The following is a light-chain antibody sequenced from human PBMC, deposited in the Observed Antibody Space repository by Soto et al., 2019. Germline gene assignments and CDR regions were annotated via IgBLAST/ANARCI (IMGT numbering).Light chain of an antibody. CDR2: GAS. Sequence: EIVLTQSPGTLSLSPGERATLSCRASQSVSSNHLAWYQHKPGQGPRLLIYGASSRATGIPERFSGSGSGTDFTLTINTLEPEDFAVYYCQQYGSSPITFGQSTRLEIK. V-gene: IGKV3-20*01. J-gene: IGKJ5*01. CDR1: QSVSSNH. CDR3: QQYGSSPIT.